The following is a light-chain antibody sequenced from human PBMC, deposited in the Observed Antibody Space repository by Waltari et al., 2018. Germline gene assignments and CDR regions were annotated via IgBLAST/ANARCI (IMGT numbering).Light chain of an antibody. J-gene: IGLJ2*01. CDR1: SSAVGGYNY. CDR3: SSYTSSSIVV. CDR2: DVS. V-gene: IGLV2-14*01. Sequence: QSALTQPASVSGSPGQSITISCTGTSSAVGGYNYVSWYQQHPGNAPKLMIYDVSNRPSGVSNRFSGSKSGNTASLTISGLQAEDEADYYCSSYTSSSIVVFGGGTKLTVL.